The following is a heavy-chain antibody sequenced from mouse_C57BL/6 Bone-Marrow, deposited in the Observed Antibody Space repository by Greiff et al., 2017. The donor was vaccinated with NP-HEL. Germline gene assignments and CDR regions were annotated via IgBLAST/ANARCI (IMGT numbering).Heavy chain of an antibody. CDR2: ISNGGGST. Sequence: EVHLVESGGGLVQPGGSLKLSCAASGFTFSDYYMYWVRQTPEKRLEWVAYISNGGGSTYYPDTVKGRFTISRDNAKNTLYLRMSRLKSEDTAMYYCARRTTVVDWYFDVWGTGTTVTVSS. CDR1: GFTFSDYY. D-gene: IGHD1-1*01. J-gene: IGHJ1*03. CDR3: ARRTTVVDWYFDV. V-gene: IGHV5-12*01.